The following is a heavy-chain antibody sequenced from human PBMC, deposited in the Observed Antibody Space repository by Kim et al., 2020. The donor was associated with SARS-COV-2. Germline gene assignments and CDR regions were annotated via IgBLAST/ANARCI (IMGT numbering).Heavy chain of an antibody. CDR3: ARGAYITRKPGHTMIVAYDY. Sequence: GESLKISCKGSGYSFTSYWIGWVRQMPGKGLEWMGIIYPGDSDTRYSPSFQGQVTISADKSISTAYLQWSSLKASDTAMYYCARGAYITRKPGHTMIVAYDYWGQGTLVTVSS. J-gene: IGHJ4*02. CDR1: GYSFTSYW. CDR2: IYPGDSDT. D-gene: IGHD3-22*01. V-gene: IGHV5-51*01.